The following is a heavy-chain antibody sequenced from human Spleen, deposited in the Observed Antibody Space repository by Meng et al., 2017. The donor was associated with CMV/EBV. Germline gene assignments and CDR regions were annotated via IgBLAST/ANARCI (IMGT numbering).Heavy chain of an antibody. J-gene: IGHJ6*02. V-gene: IGHV3-21*01. D-gene: IGHD3-22*01. Sequence: GGSLRLSCAASGFTFSNSDMNWVRQAPGKGLEWVSSISSSSSYIYYADSVKGRFTISRDNAKNSLYLQMNSLRAEDTAVYYCTRRREYYDSSGYYLLSGMDVWGQGTTVTVSS. CDR1: GFTFSNSD. CDR2: ISSSSSYI. CDR3: TRRREYYDSSGYYLLSGMDV.